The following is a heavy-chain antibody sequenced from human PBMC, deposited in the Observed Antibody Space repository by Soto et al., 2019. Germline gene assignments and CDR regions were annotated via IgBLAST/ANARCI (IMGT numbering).Heavy chain of an antibody. D-gene: IGHD2-21*02. V-gene: IGHV4-59*08. CDR1: GGSISSYY. Sequence: PSETLSLTCTVSGGSISSYYWSWIRQPPGKGLEWIGYIYYSGSTNYNPSLKSRVTISVDTSKNQFSLKLSSVTAADTAVYYCGRGWGLVFDYWGQGTLVTVSS. CDR2: IYYSGST. CDR3: GRGWGLVFDY. J-gene: IGHJ4*02.